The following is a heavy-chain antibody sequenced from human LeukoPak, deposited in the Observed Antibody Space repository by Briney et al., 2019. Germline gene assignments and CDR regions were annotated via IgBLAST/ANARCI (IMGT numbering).Heavy chain of an antibody. V-gene: IGHV3-53*01. CDR3: AGGLGRTTFDY. Sequence: GGSLRLSCAASGFTVSSNYMSWVRPAPGKGLEWVSVIYSGGNTYYADSVKGRFTISRDNSKNTLYLQMNSLRAEGTAVYYCAGGLGRTTFDYWGQGTLVTVSS. CDR2: IYSGGNT. J-gene: IGHJ4*02. D-gene: IGHD4-17*01. CDR1: GFTVSSNY.